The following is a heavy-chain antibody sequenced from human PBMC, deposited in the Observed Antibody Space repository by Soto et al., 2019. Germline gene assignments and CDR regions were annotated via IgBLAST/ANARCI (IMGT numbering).Heavy chain of an antibody. J-gene: IGHJ3*02. V-gene: IGHV3-21*01. CDR1: GFTFSSYS. D-gene: IGHD3-22*01. Sequence: GGSLRLSCAASGFTFSSYSMIWVRQAPGKGLEWVSSIDTSSDYIYYADSVKGRFTISRDNAKNSLYLQMNSLRAEDTAMYYCARGDYYDSSGPFSDAFDIWGQGTMVTVS. CDR3: ARGDYYDSSGPFSDAFDI. CDR2: IDTSSDYI.